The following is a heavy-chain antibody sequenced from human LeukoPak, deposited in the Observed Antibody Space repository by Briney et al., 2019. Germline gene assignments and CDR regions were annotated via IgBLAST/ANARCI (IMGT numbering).Heavy chain of an antibody. CDR1: GGSISSYY. CDR3: ARVSAEHWYFDL. J-gene: IGHJ2*01. CDR2: IYYSGST. Sequence: PSETLSLTCTVSGGSISSYYWSWIRQPPGKGLEWIGYIYYSGSTNYNPSLKSRVTISVDTSKNQSSLKLSSVTAADTAVYYCARVSAEHWYFDLWGRGTLVTVSS. V-gene: IGHV4-59*01.